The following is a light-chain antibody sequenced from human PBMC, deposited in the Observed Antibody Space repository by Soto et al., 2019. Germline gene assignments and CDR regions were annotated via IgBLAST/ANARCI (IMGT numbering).Light chain of an antibody. J-gene: IGKJ1*01. CDR3: QQYNNWPPWT. CDR1: QSVSSN. CDR2: SAS. V-gene: IGKV3-15*01. Sequence: IVITQSPATLSVSPGERATLSCRASQSVSSNLAWYQQKPDQAPRLLIYSASTRATGIPARFSGSGSGTEFTLTISSLQSEDFADYYCQQYNNWPPWTFGQGTKVDIK.